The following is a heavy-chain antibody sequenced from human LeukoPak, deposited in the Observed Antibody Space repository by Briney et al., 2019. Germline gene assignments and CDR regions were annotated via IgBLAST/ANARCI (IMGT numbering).Heavy chain of an antibody. Sequence: SETLSLTCAVYGGSFSGYYWSWIRQPPGKGLEWIGEINHSGSTNYNPSLKSRVTISVDTSKNQFSLKLSSVTAADTAVYYCARVGIVVVVAAIKRGLAYYFDYWGQGTLVTVSS. CDR3: ARVGIVVVVAAIKRGLAYYFDY. J-gene: IGHJ4*02. D-gene: IGHD2-15*01. CDR2: INHSGST. CDR1: GGSFSGYY. V-gene: IGHV4-34*01.